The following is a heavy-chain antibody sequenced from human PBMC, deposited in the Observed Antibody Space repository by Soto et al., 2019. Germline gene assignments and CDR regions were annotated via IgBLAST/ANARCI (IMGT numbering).Heavy chain of an antibody. CDR1: GFTFSTYW. CDR2: IKEDGSDK. V-gene: IGHV3-7*01. Sequence: EVQLVESGGGLVQPGGSLRLSCAASGFTFSTYWMTWVRQAPGKGLEWVANIKEDGSDKNYVVSVKGRFTISRDNAKNSLYLQMNSLRVEDTALYYCARGGSESDYWGQGTLVIVSS. CDR3: ARGGSESDY. J-gene: IGHJ4*02.